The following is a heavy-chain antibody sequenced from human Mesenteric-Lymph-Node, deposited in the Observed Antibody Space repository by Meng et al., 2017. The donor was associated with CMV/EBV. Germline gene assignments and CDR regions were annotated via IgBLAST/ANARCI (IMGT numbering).Heavy chain of an antibody. D-gene: IGHD3-9*01. J-gene: IGHJ4*02. CDR2: ISAYNGNT. CDR1: GYTFTSYG. V-gene: IGHV1-18*01. CDR3: ALARNGRHTIFDY. Sequence: KASGYTFTSYGISWVRQAPGQGLGWMGWISAYNGNTNYAQKLQGRVTMATDTSTSTAYMELRSLRSDDTAVYYFALARNGRHTIFDYWGQGTLVTVSS.